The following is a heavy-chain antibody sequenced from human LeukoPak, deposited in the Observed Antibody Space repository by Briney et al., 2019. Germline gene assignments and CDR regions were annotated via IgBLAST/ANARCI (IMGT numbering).Heavy chain of an antibody. V-gene: IGHV3-74*01. Sequence: PGGSLRPSCVASGFTFSNYWMHWVRQPPGKGLVWVSRIYVDGPTTNYADSVKGRFTISRDNAKNTVYLEMNSLSVEDTATYYCIRDFRSADLWGQGTLVTVTS. CDR3: IRDFRSADL. J-gene: IGHJ5*02. CDR2: IYVDGPTT. CDR1: GFTFSNYW.